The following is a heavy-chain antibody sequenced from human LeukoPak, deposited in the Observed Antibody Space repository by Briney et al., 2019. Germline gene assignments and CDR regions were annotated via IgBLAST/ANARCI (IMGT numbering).Heavy chain of an antibody. D-gene: IGHD3-9*01. CDR2: IYYSGST. CDR1: GASISNYY. Sequence: SETLSLTCTVSGASISNYYWSWIRQPPGKGLEWIGYIYYSGSTDYNPSLKSRVTISVDTSKNQFSLKLSSVTAADTAVYYCARGPPRSSTPSHNFDWLLQYFQRWGQGTLVTVSS. V-gene: IGHV4-59*08. J-gene: IGHJ1*01. CDR3: ARGPPRSSTPSHNFDWLLQYFQR.